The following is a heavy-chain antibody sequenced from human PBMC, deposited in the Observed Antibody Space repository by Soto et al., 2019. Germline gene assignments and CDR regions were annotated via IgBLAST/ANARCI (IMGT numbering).Heavy chain of an antibody. CDR3: ARDRCSGGSCYRTYAFDL. D-gene: IGHD2-15*01. V-gene: IGHV3-21*06. Sequence: GGSLRLSCAGPGFILSNYTMNWVRQAPGKGLEWVSSISGSSTYIYHADSVKGRFTISRDNAKNSLYLQMNSLRVEDTAVYYCARDRCSGGSCYRTYAFDLWGRGTLVTVSS. CDR2: ISGSSTYI. CDR1: GFILSNYT. J-gene: IGHJ3*01.